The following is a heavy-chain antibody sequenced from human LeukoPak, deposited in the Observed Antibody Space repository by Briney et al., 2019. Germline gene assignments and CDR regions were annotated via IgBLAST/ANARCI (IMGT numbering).Heavy chain of an antibody. CDR2: IYQSETT. D-gene: IGHD6-19*01. CDR1: GYSISSGYY. J-gene: IGHJ5*02. V-gene: IGHV4-38-2*02. CDR3: ARESEAVKWFDP. Sequence: SETLSLTCSVSGYSISSGYYWAWIRRPPGKGLEGIGTIYQSETTYYNPPLKSRVAISLDTSKNQFSLRMNSLTAADTAIYYCARESEAVKWFDPWGQGTLVTVS.